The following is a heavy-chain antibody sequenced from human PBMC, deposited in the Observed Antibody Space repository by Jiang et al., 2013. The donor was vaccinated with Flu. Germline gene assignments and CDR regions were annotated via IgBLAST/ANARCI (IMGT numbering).Heavy chain of an antibody. D-gene: IGHD6-13*01. CDR3: VRKVHSSSWYLDY. CDR1: GFTFSDHY. V-gene: IGHV3-72*01. J-gene: IGHJ4*02. CDR2: IRNKANSYTT. Sequence: AASGFTFSDHYMDWVRQAPGKGLEWVGRIRNKANSYTTEYAASVKGRFTISRDDSKNSLYLQMNSLNTEDTALYYCVRKVHSSSWYLDYWGQGTLVTVSS.